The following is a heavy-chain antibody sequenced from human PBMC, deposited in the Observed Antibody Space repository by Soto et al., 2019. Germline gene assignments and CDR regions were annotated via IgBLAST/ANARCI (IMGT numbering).Heavy chain of an antibody. CDR3: ARHEFVAVAGNDFDI. V-gene: IGHV4-39*01. J-gene: IGHJ3*02. Sequence: QLQLQESGPGLVKPSETLSLTCTVSGGSISSSSYYWGWIRQPPGKGLEWIGSIYYSGSTYYNPSLKSRVTISVDTSKNQCSLKLSSVTAADTAVYYCARHEFVAVAGNDFDIWGQGTMVTVSS. CDR1: GGSISSSSYY. CDR2: IYYSGST. D-gene: IGHD6-19*01.